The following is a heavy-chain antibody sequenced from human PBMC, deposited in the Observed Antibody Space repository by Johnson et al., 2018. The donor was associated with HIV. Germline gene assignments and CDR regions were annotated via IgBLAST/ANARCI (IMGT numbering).Heavy chain of an antibody. CDR1: GFTVSSNY. V-gene: IGHV3-11*01. CDR3: AKDSRPQTFDI. CDR2: ISSSGSTI. J-gene: IGHJ3*02. Sequence: QVQLVESGGGLVQPGGSLRLSCAASGFTVSSNYMSWVRQAPGKGLEWVSYISSSGSTIYYADSVKGRFTISRDNAKNSLYLQMNSLRAEDTALYYCAKDSRPQTFDIWGQGTMVTVSS.